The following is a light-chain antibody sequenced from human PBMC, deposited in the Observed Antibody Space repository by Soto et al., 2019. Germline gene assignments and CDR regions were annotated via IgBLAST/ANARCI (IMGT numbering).Light chain of an antibody. V-gene: IGLV2-8*01. Sequence: QSVLTQPPSASGSPGQSVTVPCTGTSSDVGGYDHVSWYQQHPGKAPKLMIYEVTKRPAGVPDRFSGSKSGNTASLTVSGPQAEDEADYFCSSDAGNYNYVFGTGTKVTVL. CDR3: SSDAGNYNYV. CDR2: EVT. J-gene: IGLJ1*01. CDR1: SSDVGGYDH.